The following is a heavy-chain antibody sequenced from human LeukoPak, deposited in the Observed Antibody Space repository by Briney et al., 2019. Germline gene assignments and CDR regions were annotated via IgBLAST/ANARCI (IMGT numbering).Heavy chain of an antibody. CDR1: GFTFSSYA. CDR2: ISGSGGCT. Sequence: GGSLRLSCAASGFTFSSYAMSWVRQAPGKGLEWVSAISGSGGCTYYADSVKGRFTISRDNSKNTLYLQMNSLRAEDTAVYYCAKGLSYYYDSSGYLTWGQGTLVTVSS. V-gene: IGHV3-23*01. CDR3: AKGLSYYYDSSGYLT. D-gene: IGHD3-22*01. J-gene: IGHJ4*02.